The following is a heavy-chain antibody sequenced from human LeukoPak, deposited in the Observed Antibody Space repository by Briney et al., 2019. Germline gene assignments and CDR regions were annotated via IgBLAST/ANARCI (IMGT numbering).Heavy chain of an antibody. Sequence: PGGSLRLSCAASGFTFSSYSMNWVRQVPGKGLEWVVNIKADGSEKYYVDSVKGRLTISRDNDKTSMYLQMNSLRAEDTDVYYCARAKGMDVWGQGTTVTVSS. J-gene: IGHJ6*02. CDR2: IKADGSEK. CDR3: ARAKGMDV. CDR1: GFTFSSYS. V-gene: IGHV3-7*01.